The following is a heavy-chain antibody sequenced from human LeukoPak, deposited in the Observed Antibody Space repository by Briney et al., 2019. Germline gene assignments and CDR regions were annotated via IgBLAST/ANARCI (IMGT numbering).Heavy chain of an antibody. CDR3: ARDQTYYYDSSGYTVSFGY. Sequence: PSETLSLTCTVSGGSISSYYWSWIRQPPGKGLEWIGYIYYSGSTNYNPSLKSRVTISVDTSKNQFSLKLSSVTAADTAVYYCARDQTYYYDSSGYTVSFGYWGQGTLVTVSS. J-gene: IGHJ4*02. D-gene: IGHD3-22*01. CDR1: GGSISSYY. CDR2: IYYSGST. V-gene: IGHV4-59*12.